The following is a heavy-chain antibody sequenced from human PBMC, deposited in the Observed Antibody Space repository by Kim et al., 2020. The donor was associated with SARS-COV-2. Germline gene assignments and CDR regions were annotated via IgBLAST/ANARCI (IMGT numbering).Heavy chain of an antibody. J-gene: IGHJ6*02. Sequence: YAQEFQARFTMTEDTTTDTAYMDLSSLRSEDTAVYYCATWIRFLCGMDVWGQGTPVTVSS. V-gene: IGHV1-24*01. D-gene: IGHD2-2*03. CDR3: ATWIRFLCGMDV.